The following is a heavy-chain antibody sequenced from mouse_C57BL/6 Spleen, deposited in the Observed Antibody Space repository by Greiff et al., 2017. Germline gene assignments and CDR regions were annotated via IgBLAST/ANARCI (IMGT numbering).Heavy chain of an antibody. D-gene: IGHD1-1*01. CDR1: GYTFTDYY. CDR3: ARDGYYYGSSYYFDY. Sequence: QVQLQQSGAELVRPGASVKLSCKASGYTFTDYYINWVKQRPGQGLEWIARIYPGSGNTYYNEKFKGKATLTAEKSSSTAYMQLSSLTSEDSAVYFCARDGYYYGSSYYFDYWGQGTTLTVSS. V-gene: IGHV1-76*01. J-gene: IGHJ2*01. CDR2: IYPGSGNT.